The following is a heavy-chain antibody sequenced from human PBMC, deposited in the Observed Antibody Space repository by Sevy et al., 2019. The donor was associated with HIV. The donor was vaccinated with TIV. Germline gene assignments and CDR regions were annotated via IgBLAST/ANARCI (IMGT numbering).Heavy chain of an antibody. Sequence: ASVKVSCKASGYTFITYNINWVRQATGQGLEWMGWINPNSGKTGYVQKFQGRVTFTRNTSISTVYVELSSLRSEDTAVYYCARGGWYCSGGTCYPLDYWGQGTLVTVSS. CDR3: ARGGWYCSGGTCYPLDY. V-gene: IGHV1-8*03. J-gene: IGHJ4*02. D-gene: IGHD2-15*01. CDR2: INPNSGKT. CDR1: GYTFITYN.